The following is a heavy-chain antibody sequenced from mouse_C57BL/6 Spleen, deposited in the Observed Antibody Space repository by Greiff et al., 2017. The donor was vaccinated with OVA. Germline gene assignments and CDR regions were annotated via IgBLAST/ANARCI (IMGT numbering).Heavy chain of an antibody. CDR3: AREGLGRRYFDY. V-gene: IGHV5-16*01. Sequence: EVNLVESEGGLVQPGSSMKLSCTASGFTFSDYYMAWVRQVPEKGLEWVANINYDGSSTYYLDSLKSRFIISRDNAKNILYLQMSSLKSEDTATYYCAREGLGRRYFDYWGQGTTLTVSS. J-gene: IGHJ2*01. CDR2: INYDGSST. CDR1: GFTFSDYY. D-gene: IGHD4-1*01.